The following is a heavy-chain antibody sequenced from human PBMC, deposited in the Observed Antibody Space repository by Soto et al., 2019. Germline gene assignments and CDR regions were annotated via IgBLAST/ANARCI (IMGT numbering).Heavy chain of an antibody. Sequence: QVQLQQWGAGLLKPSETLSLTCAVYGGSFSGYYWSWIRQPPGKGLEWIGEINHSGSTNYNPSLKSRVTISVDTSKNQFSLKLSSVTAADTAVYYCARGDRLPYYYYYCGMDVWGQGTTVTVSS. CDR1: GGSFSGYY. V-gene: IGHV4-34*01. CDR3: ARGDRLPYYYYYCGMDV. D-gene: IGHD2-21*02. CDR2: INHSGST. J-gene: IGHJ6*02.